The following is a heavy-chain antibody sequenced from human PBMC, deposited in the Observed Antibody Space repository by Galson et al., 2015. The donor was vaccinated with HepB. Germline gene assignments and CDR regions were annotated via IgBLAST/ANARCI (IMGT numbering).Heavy chain of an antibody. CDR3: ARELIPTDMPLRD. CDR2: IWYDGSNK. D-gene: IGHD2-15*01. CDR1: GFTFSSYG. V-gene: IGHV3-33*01. J-gene: IGHJ4*02. Sequence: SLRLSCAASGFTFSSYGMHWVRQAPGKGLEWVAVIWYDGSNKYYADSVKGRFTISRDNSKNTLYLQMNSLRAEDTAVYYCARELIPTDMPLRDWGQGTLVTVSS.